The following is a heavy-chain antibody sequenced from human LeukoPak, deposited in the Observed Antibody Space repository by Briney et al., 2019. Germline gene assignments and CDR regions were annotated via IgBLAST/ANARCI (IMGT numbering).Heavy chain of an antibody. V-gene: IGHV4-34*01. CDR3: ARGRGGYSRGYYFDY. D-gene: IGHD6-13*01. CDR2: INHSGST. Sequence: KPSETLSLTCAVYGGSFSGYYWSWIRQPPGKGLEWIGEINHSGSTNYNPFLKSRVTISVDTSKNQFSLKLSSVTAADTAVYYCARGRGGYSRGYYFDYWGQGTLVTVSS. CDR1: GGSFSGYY. J-gene: IGHJ4*02.